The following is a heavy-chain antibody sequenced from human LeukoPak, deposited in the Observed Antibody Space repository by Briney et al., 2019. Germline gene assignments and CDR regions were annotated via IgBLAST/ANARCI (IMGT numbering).Heavy chain of an antibody. J-gene: IGHJ3*02. CDR2: MNQDGREK. CDR1: GFTFSTYW. Sequence: GGSLRLSCAASGFTFSTYWMSWVRQAPGKGLEWVANMNQDGREKNYVDSVKGRFAISRDNAKNSLYLQMNSLRVEDTAVYYCARNAFHIWGQGTMATVSS. V-gene: IGHV3-7*01. CDR3: ARNAFHI.